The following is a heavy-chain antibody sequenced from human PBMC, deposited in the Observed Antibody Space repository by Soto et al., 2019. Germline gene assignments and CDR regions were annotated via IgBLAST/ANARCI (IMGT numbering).Heavy chain of an antibody. CDR2: FYSGGKT. CDR1: GFTVSSSY. J-gene: IGHJ6*04. Sequence: EVQLVESGGGLVQPGGSLRLSCSASGFTVSSSYINWVRQAPGKGLVWVSTFYSGGKTYYADSVKGRFTISRHSSENTLYLQMNSLRSEDTAVYYCARAGQYCTTGTCYPASMGVWGEGTTVTVSS. CDR3: ARAGQYCTTGTCYPASMGV. V-gene: IGHV3-53*04. D-gene: IGHD2-15*01.